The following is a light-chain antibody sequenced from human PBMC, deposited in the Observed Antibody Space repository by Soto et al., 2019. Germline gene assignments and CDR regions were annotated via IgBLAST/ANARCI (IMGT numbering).Light chain of an antibody. J-gene: IGKJ2*01. CDR2: GAS. V-gene: IGKV3-15*01. CDR1: QSISIN. CDR3: QQYNNWPPRT. Sequence: EIVMTQSPATLSVSPGERATLSCRASQSISINLAWYQQKPGQAPSLLIYGASTRATGIPARFSGSGSGTEFTLTISSLQSEDSAVYYCQQYNNWPPRTFGQGTKLEIK.